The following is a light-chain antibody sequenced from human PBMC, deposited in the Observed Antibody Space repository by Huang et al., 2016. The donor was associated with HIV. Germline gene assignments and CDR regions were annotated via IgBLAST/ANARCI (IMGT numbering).Light chain of an antibody. CDR3: QQYGSSVFT. J-gene: IGKJ3*01. CDR2: SAS. V-gene: IGKV3-20*01. CDR1: QSVSNY. Sequence: EIVLTQSPGTLSLSPGESATLSCRASQSVSNYLAWYQQKPGQAPRLLIYSASNRATDIPDRFSGGGSGTDFTLTISRLEPEDFAVYYCQQYGSSVFTFGPGTKVDIK.